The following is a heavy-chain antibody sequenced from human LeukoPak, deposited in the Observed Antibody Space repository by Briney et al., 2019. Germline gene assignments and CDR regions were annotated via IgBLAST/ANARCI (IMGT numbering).Heavy chain of an antibody. CDR2: IYYSGST. CDR1: GGSISSSSYY. V-gene: IGHV4-39*01. CDR3: ARRDYYGDYGAFDI. Sequence: SSETLSLTCTVSGGSISSSSYYWGWIPQPPGKGLERIGSIYYSGSTYYNPALKSRVTISVDTSKNQFSLKLSSVTAADTAVYYCARRDYYGDYGAFDIWGQGTMVTVSS. D-gene: IGHD4-17*01. J-gene: IGHJ3*02.